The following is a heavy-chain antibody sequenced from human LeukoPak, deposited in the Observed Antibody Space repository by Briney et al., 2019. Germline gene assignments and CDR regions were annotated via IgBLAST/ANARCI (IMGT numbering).Heavy chain of an antibody. CDR1: GGSISSGGYY. D-gene: IGHD3-22*01. Sequence: SETLSLTCTVSGGSISSGGYYWSWIRQAPGKGLEWIGEISHTGSFNYNPSLKSRVTISADASKNQFSLRLSSVTAADTAVYYCARHVHVSMIVVILSDYFDYWGRGTLVSVSS. J-gene: IGHJ4*02. V-gene: IGHV4-39*01. CDR2: ISHTGSF. CDR3: ARHVHVSMIVVILSDYFDY.